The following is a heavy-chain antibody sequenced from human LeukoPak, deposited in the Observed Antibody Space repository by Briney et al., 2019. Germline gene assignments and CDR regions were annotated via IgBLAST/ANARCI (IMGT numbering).Heavy chain of an antibody. V-gene: IGHV1-2*02. J-gene: IGHJ4*02. CDR1: GYIFTGYY. Sequence: ASVKVSCKASGYIFTGYYLYWVRQAPGQGLERLGWIDPNSGDTDFAQNFQGRVTLTSDTSITTAYMELRSLRSDDTAVYYCAKNDGNYDDSCGQGSLVIVSS. D-gene: IGHD3-3*01. CDR2: IDPNSGDT. CDR3: AKNDGNYDDS.